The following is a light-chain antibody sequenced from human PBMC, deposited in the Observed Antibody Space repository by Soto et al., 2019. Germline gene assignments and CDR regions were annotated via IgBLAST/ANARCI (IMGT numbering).Light chain of an antibody. CDR3: QQYGNSRWT. Sequence: EIVLTQSPDTLSLSPGERATLSCRASQSVSSSYLAWYQQTPGQAPRLLIYGTSNRATGITDRFSGSGSGTDFTLTISRLEPEDFAVYYCQQYGNSRWTFFQWTKVEIK. CDR1: QSVSSSY. CDR2: GTS. J-gene: IGKJ1*01. V-gene: IGKV3-20*01.